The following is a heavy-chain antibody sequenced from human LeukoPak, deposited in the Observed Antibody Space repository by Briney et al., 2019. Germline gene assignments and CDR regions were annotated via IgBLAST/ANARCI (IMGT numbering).Heavy chain of an antibody. D-gene: IGHD1-26*01. J-gene: IGHJ4*02. CDR1: GFTFDDYA. V-gene: IGHV3-43*02. Sequence: PGGSLRLSCAASGFTFDDYAMHWVRQAPGKGLEWVSLISGDGGSTYYADSVKGRFTISRDNSKNTLYLEMNSLRAEDTAVYYCAKPTRGSGSFLIEYWGQGTLVTVSS. CDR3: AKPTRGSGSFLIEY. CDR2: ISGDGGST.